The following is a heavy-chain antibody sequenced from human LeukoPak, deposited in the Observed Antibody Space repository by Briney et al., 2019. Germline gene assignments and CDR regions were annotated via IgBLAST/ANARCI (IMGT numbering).Heavy chain of an antibody. V-gene: IGHV4-59*08. Sequence: PSGTLSLTCTVSGGFINSHYWSWIRQPPGKGLEWIGYIYYIGSTNYNPSLTSRVAISLDRIKNQFSLKLTSVTAADTAVYYCARRAADDAFDLWGQGTLVTVSS. CDR2: IYYIGST. CDR1: GGFINSHY. CDR3: ARRAADDAFDL. J-gene: IGHJ3*01.